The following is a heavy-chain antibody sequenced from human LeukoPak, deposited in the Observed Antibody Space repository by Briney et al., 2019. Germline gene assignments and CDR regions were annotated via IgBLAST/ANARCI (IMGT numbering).Heavy chain of an antibody. V-gene: IGHV3-33*01. CDR2: IYYDGSTT. CDR3: ATGPESAAAGIFDY. J-gene: IGHJ4*02. Sequence: DPGRSLRLSCAASGFTFSNYGMHWVRQAPGKGLEGVAVIYYDGSTTYYADSVNGRFTISRDNSMSTLYLQMKSLRAEDTAVYYCATGPESAAAGIFDYWGQGTLVTVSS. CDR1: GFTFSNYG. D-gene: IGHD6-13*01.